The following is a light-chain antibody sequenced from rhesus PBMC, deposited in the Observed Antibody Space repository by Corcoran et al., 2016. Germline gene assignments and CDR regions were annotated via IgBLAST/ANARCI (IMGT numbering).Light chain of an antibody. Sequence: DIVLSQSPASLAVSPGQRATILCRASESVSVYGINLIHWYQQIPRQPPKHLIHQASNKDTGVPAMFSGSGSGTNFTLTINPVEPDIAADYYCLQSKNSLTFGQGTKVEIK. J-gene: IGKJ1*01. CDR3: LQSKNSLT. CDR1: ESVSVYGINL. CDR2: QAS. V-gene: IGKV7-13*01.